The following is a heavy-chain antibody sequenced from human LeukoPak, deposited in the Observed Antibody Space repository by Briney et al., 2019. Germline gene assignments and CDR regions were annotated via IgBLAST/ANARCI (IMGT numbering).Heavy chain of an antibody. Sequence: GGSLRLSCAASGFTFSSYGMSWVRQAPGKGPEWVSAISGSGGSTYYADSVKGRFTISRDNSKNTLYLQMNSLRAEDTAVYYCAKAPRRVAVAGTFDYWGQGTLVTVSS. CDR1: GFTFSSYG. CDR2: ISGSGGST. D-gene: IGHD6-19*01. V-gene: IGHV3-23*01. J-gene: IGHJ4*02. CDR3: AKAPRRVAVAGTFDY.